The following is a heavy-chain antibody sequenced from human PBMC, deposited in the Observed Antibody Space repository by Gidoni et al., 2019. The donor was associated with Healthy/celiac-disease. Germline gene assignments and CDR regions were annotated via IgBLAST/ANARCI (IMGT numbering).Heavy chain of an antibody. V-gene: IGHV4-61*02. D-gene: IGHD3-10*01. J-gene: IGHJ6*02. CDR1: GGSISSGSSY. Sequence: HVQLQESRPGLVKPSQTLSLPCTVSGGSISSGSSYCSWIRPPAGKGLEWIGRIYTSGSTNYNPSLKSRVTISVDTSKNQFSLKLSSVTAADTAVYYCARGFYGSGSYYMGGRNYYYYGMDVWGQGTTVTVSS. CDR3: ARGFYGSGSYYMGGRNYYYYGMDV. CDR2: IYTSGST.